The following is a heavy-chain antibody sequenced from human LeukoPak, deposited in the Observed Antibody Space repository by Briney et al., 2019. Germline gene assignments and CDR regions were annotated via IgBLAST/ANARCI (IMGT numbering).Heavy chain of an antibody. D-gene: IGHD6-13*01. Sequence: GGSLRLSCAASGFTFSSYWVSWVRQAPGKGLEWVANIKQDGSEKYYVDSVKGRFTISRDNAKNSLYLQMNSLRAEDTAAYYCARDPGGYSSSWYEPGYWGQGTLVTVSS. CDR2: IKQDGSEK. V-gene: IGHV3-7*03. CDR1: GFTFSSYW. CDR3: ARDPGGYSSSWYEPGY. J-gene: IGHJ4*02.